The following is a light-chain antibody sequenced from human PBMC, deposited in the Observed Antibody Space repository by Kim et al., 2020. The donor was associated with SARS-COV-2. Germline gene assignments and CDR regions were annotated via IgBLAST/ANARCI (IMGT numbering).Light chain of an antibody. Sequence: SYELTQPPSVSEAPGKTATITCGGDDIGTKSVHWYQQKPGQAPVLVIYYDTDRPSGIPERFSASNSGNTATLTVSRVEAGDEADYYCNSRDSNDNVVFGGGTQLTVL. CDR2: YDT. CDR3: NSRDSNDNVV. V-gene: IGLV3-21*01. J-gene: IGLJ2*01. CDR1: DIGTKS.